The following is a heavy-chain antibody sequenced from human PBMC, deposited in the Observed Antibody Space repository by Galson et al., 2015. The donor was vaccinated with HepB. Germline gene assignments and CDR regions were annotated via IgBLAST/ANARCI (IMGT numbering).Heavy chain of an antibody. D-gene: IGHD3-22*01. Sequence: PALVKPTQTLTLTCTVSGFSLSNARMGVSWIRQPPGKALEWLAHIFSNDEKSYSTSLKSRLTISKDTSKSQVVLTMTNMDPVDTATYYCAGYYYDSSGYYLFDYWGQGTLVTVSS. CDR2: IFSNDEK. V-gene: IGHV2-26*02. J-gene: IGHJ4*02. CDR1: GFSLSNARMG. CDR3: AGYYYDSSGYYLFDY.